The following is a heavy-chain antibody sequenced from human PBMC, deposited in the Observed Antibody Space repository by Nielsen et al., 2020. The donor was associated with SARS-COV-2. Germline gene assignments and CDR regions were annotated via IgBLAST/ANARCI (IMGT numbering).Heavy chain of an antibody. J-gene: IGHJ6*02. CDR3: ALRYFDWSEDYGMDV. CDR1: GGSFSGYY. Sequence: SETLSLTCAVYGGSFSGYYWSWIRQPPGKGLEWIGEINHSGSTNYNPSLKSRVTISVDTSKNQFSLKLSSVTAADTAVYYCALRYFDWSEDYGMDVWGQGTTVSVFS. V-gene: IGHV4-34*01. CDR2: INHSGST. D-gene: IGHD3-9*01.